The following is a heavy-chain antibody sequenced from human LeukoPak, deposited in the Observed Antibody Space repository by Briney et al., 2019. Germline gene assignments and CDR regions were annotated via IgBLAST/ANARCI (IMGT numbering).Heavy chain of an antibody. D-gene: IGHD2-15*01. V-gene: IGHV3-23*01. J-gene: IGHJ4*02. CDR1: GFTFSSYA. Sequence: GGSLRLSCAASGFTFSSYAMSWVRQAPGKGLEWVSVVDGSGDSTNYADSVKGRLAISRDNSKNTLYLEMNSLRAEDTAVYYCARAGCAKVTCYLLQWWGQGTLVTVSS. CDR3: ARAGCAKVTCYLLQW. CDR2: VDGSGDST.